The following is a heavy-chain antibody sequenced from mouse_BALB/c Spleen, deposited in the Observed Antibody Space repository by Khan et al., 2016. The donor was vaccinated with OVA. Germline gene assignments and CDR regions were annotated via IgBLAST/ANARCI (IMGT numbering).Heavy chain of an antibody. J-gene: IGHJ4*01. Sequence: QIQLVQSGPELKKPGETVRISCKASGYTFTTAGIQWVQKMPGKGLKWIGWINTHSGVPKYAEDFKGRFAFSLEISVSTTYLQITNLKNGDTATYFCARGWAAYYRDDGGAMEYWGQGTSVTVSS. CDR1: GYTFTTAG. CDR2: INTHSGVP. D-gene: IGHD2-14*01. V-gene: IGHV9-4*02. CDR3: ARGWAAYYRDDGGAMEY.